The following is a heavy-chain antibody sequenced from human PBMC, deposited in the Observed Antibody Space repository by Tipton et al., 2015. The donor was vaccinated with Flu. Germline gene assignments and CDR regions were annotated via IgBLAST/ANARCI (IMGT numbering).Heavy chain of an antibody. D-gene: IGHD4-17*01. CDR1: GYTFTGYY. J-gene: IGHJ4*02. CDR2: INPNSGGT. Sequence: QVQLVQSGAEVKKPGASVKVSCKASGYTFTGYYMHWVRQAPGQGLEWMGWINPNSGGTNYAQKFQGRVTMTRDTSISTAYMELSRLRSDDTAVYYCARASFMTTVTTQPGAPYYFDYWGQGTLVTVSS. CDR3: ARASFMTTVTTQPGAPYYFDY. V-gene: IGHV1-2*02.